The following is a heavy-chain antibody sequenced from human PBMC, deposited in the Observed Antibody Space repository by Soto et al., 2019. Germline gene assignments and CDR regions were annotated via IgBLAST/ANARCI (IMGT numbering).Heavy chain of an antibody. CDR2: MNPNRGNP. J-gene: IGHJ4*02. V-gene: IGHV1-8*01. Sequence: QVQLVQSGAEVKKPGASVKVSCKASGYTFTSYDINWVRQATGQGLEWMGWMNPNRGNPGYAQKFQGRVTMPRNTSVSTAYMELSSLRSEDTAVYYCAREHSSSWRFDYWGQGTLVTVSS. CDR1: GYTFTSYD. D-gene: IGHD6-13*01. CDR3: AREHSSSWRFDY.